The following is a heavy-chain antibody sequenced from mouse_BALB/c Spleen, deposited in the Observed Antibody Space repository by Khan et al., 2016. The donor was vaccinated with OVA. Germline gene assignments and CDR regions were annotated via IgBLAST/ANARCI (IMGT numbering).Heavy chain of an antibody. D-gene: IGHD1-2*01. J-gene: IGHJ3*01. V-gene: IGHV1-54*01. Sequence: QVQLQQPGAELVRPGTSVKVSCTASGYAFTDYLIEWLKQRPGQGLEWIGVINPGSGGTYYTEEFMDRATLTADKTSSTAYMQLSSLTADDSAFYVCSRSRYGFGAYWGPGTLVTVSA. CDR2: INPGSGGT. CDR1: GYAFTDYL. CDR3: SRSRYGFGAY.